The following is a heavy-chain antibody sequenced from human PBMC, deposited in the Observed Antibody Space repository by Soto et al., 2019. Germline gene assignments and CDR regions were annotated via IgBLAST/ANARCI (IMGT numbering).Heavy chain of an antibody. Sequence: PGGSLRLSCAASGFTFSNYGMHWVRQAPGKGLEWVAVIWYDGSNKYYADSVKGRFTISRDDSKNTLYLQMNSLRAEDTAVYYCARVSSYYDSSGYYKDAFDIWGQGTMVTVSS. CDR2: IWYDGSNK. V-gene: IGHV3-33*03. CDR1: GFTFSNYG. J-gene: IGHJ3*02. CDR3: ARVSSYYDSSGYYKDAFDI. D-gene: IGHD3-22*01.